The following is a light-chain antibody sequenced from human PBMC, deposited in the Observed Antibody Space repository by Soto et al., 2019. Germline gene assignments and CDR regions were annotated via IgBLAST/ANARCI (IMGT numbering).Light chain of an antibody. V-gene: IGLV4-69*01. CDR2: VNSDGSH. J-gene: IGLJ2*01. CDR3: QTRGTGIVV. CDR1: SGHSNYA. Sequence: QLVLTQSPSASASLGASVKLTCTLSSGHSNYAIAWHQQQPGKGPRYLMKVNSDGSHNKGDGIPDRFSGSSSGAERYLTISSLQSEDEADYYCQTRGTGIVVFGGGTKVTVL.